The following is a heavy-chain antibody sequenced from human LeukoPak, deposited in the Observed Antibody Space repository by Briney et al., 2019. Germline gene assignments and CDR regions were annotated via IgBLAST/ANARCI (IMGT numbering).Heavy chain of an antibody. D-gene: IGHD6-19*01. CDR2: ISGSGGST. CDR1: GFTFSSYA. J-gene: IGHJ4*02. V-gene: IGHV3-23*01. Sequence: GGSPRLSCAASGFTFSSYAMSWVRQAPGKGLEWVSAISGSGGSTYYADSVKGRFTISRDNSKNTLYLQMNSLRAEDTAVYYCAKARDSSGWYLKYYFDYWGQGTLVTVSS. CDR3: AKARDSSGWYLKYYFDY.